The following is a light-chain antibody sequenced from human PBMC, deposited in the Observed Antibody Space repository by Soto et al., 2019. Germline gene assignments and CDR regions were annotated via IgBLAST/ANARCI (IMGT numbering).Light chain of an antibody. J-gene: IGKJ1*01. Sequence: EIVMTQSPATLSVSPGERATLSCMASRSVSSSLAWYQHKPGQAPRLLIYGASTRATGIPARFSGSGSGTEFTITISSLQSEDFAVYYCQQYNNWPPVTFGQGTKVDIK. V-gene: IGKV3-15*01. CDR1: RSVSSS. CDR2: GAS. CDR3: QQYNNWPPVT.